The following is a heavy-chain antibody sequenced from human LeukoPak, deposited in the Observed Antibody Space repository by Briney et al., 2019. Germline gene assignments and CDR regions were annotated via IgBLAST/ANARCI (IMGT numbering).Heavy chain of an antibody. CDR2: INHSGST. Sequence: SETLSLTCAVYGGSFSGYYWSWIRQPPGKGLEWIGEINHSGSTNYNPSLKSRVTISVDTSKNQFSLKLSSVTAADTAAYYCARSIAALDYWGQGTLVTVSS. J-gene: IGHJ4*02. V-gene: IGHV4-34*01. CDR1: GGSFSGYY. D-gene: IGHD6-13*01. CDR3: ARSIAALDY.